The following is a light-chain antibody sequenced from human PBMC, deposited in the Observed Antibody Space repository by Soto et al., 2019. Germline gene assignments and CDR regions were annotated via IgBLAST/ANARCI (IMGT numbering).Light chain of an antibody. CDR3: CSYAGRYTWV. Sequence: QSALTQPRSVSGSPGQSVTISCTGTSSDVGNYTYVSWYQQHPGKAPKLMIYDVNKRPSGVPDRFSGSKSGNTASLTISGLQAEDETNYYCCSYAGRYTWVFGGGTKVTVL. V-gene: IGLV2-11*01. J-gene: IGLJ3*02. CDR1: SSDVGNYTY. CDR2: DVN.